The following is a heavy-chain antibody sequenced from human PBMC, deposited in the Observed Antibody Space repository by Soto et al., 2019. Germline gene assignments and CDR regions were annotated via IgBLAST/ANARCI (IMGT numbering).Heavy chain of an antibody. D-gene: IGHD3-16*01. CDR2: IRPGGDST. V-gene: IGHV3-23*01. Sequence: PGGSLRLSCAASGFRFRTRAMSWVRQAPGKGLEWVASIRPGGDSTYYADSVKGRFAVSRDNSNVTLYLQMDSLRVEDTAIYYCTTHEEGAPWAGGFDSWGRGTLVTVSS. J-gene: IGHJ5*01. CDR3: TTHEEGAPWAGGFDS. CDR1: GFRFRTRA.